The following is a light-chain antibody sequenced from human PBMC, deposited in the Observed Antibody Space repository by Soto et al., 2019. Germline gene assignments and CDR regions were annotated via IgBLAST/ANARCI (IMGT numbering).Light chain of an antibody. CDR3: QQTNTSPLT. V-gene: IGKV1-39*01. CDR1: QTINNY. CDR2: TTS. J-gene: IGKJ1*01. Sequence: DIQMTQSPSSLSASVGDSVTITCRSSQTINNYLNWYQQKPGQAPQLLIHTTSTLQSGAPSRFSGSGSGTDYTLTINSLQPEDFATYYCQQTNTSPLTFGQGTKVDIK.